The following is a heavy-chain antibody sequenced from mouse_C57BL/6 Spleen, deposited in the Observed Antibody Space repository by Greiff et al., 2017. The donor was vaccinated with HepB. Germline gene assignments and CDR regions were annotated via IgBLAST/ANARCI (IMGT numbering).Heavy chain of an antibody. V-gene: IGHV1-82*01. Sequence: QVQLQQSGPELVKPGASVKISCKASGYAFSSSWMNWVKQRPGKGLEWIGRIYPGDGDTNYNGKFKGKATLTADKSSSTAYMQLSSLTSEDSAVYFCARSGSYDGYPRAMDYWGQGTSVTVSS. CDR3: ARSGSYDGYPRAMDY. D-gene: IGHD2-3*01. J-gene: IGHJ4*01. CDR1: GYAFSSSW. CDR2: IYPGDGDT.